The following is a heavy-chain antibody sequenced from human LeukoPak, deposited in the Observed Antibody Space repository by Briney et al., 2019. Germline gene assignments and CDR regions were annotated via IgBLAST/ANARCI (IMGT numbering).Heavy chain of an antibody. CDR3: ARDNSSWFDY. CDR2: INPSGGST. J-gene: IGHJ4*02. D-gene: IGHD6-13*01. Sequence: GASVKVSCKASGYTFTSYGISWVRQAPGQGLEWMGIINPSGGSTSYAQKFQGRVTMTRDTSTSTVYMELSSLRSEDTAVYYCARDNSSWFDYWGQGTLVTVSS. V-gene: IGHV1-46*01. CDR1: GYTFTSYG.